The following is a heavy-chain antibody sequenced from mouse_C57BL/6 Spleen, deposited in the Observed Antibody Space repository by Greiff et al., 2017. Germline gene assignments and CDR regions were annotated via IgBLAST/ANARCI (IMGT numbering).Heavy chain of an antibody. D-gene: IGHD2-4*01. J-gene: IGHJ2*01. CDR3: AKNDDYDGDNYFDY. V-gene: IGHV2-5*01. CDR1: GFSLTSYG. Sequence: VQLQQSGPGLVQPSQSLSITCTVSGFSLTSYGVHWVRQSPGKGLEWLGVIWRGGSTDYNAAFMSRLSITKDNSKSQVFFKMNSLQADDTAIYYCAKNDDYDGDNYFDYWGQGTTLTVSS. CDR2: IWRGGST.